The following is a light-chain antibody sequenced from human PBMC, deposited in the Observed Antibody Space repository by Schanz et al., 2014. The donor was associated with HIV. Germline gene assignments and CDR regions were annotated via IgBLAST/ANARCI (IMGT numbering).Light chain of an antibody. CDR2: END. V-gene: IGLV6-57*04. CDR1: SGSIASAY. CDR3: QSSDSFNPKV. Sequence: NFMLTQPHSVSESPGKTVIISCTRSSGSIASAYVQWYQQRPGSAPTTLIYENDQRHSGVPDRFSGSIDSSSNSASLTISGLKTEDEADYYCQSSDSFNPKVFGGGTKVTVL. J-gene: IGLJ3*02.